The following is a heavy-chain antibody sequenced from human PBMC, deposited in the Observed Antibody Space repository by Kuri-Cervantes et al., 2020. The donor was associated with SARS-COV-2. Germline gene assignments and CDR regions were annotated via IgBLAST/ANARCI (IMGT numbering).Heavy chain of an antibody. CDR3: AKDRVGVQDF. J-gene: IGHJ4*02. Sequence: GESLKISCAASGFTFSSYGMHWVRQAPGKGLEWVAVIWYDGKNKKCIASGKGRFTISRDNSQNTLYLHMKSLRSEDTAMYYCAKDRVGVQDFWGQGTLVTVSS. V-gene: IGHV3-30*02. D-gene: IGHD2-21*01. CDR2: IWYDGKNK. CDR1: GFTFSSYG.